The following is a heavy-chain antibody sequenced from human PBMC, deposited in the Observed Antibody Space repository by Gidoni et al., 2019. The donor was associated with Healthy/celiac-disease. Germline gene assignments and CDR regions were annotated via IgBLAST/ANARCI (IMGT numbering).Heavy chain of an antibody. CDR3: ARSIAARPYYFDY. Sequence: QVQLVESGGGVVQPGRSLRLPCAASGFAFSSDAMHWVRQAPGKGLEWVAVISYDGSNKYYADSVKGRFTISRDNSKNTLYLQINSLRAEDTAVYYCARSIAARPYYFDYWGQGTLVTVSS. CDR1: GFAFSSDA. J-gene: IGHJ4*02. CDR2: ISYDGSNK. V-gene: IGHV3-30-3*01. D-gene: IGHD6-6*01.